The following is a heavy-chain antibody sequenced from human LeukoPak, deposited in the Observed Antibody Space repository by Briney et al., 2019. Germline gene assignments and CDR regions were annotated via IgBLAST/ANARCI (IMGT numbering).Heavy chain of an antibody. J-gene: IGHJ5*02. CDR3: ARGEGRSYDILTGYYTGYNWFDP. V-gene: IGHV4-59*01. Sequence: SETLSLTCTVSGGSISSYYWSWIRQPPGKGLEWIGYIYYSGSTNYNPSLKSRVTISVGTSKNQFSLKLSSVTAADTAVYYCARGEGRSYDILTGYYTGYNWFDPWGQGTLVTVSS. CDR1: GGSISSYY. CDR2: IYYSGST. D-gene: IGHD3-9*01.